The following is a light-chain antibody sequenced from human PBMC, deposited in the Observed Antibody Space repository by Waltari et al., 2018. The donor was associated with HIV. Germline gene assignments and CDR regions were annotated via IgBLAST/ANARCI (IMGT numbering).Light chain of an antibody. J-gene: IGLJ2*01. V-gene: IGLV2-14*01. CDR2: EVH. Sequence: QSALTQPASVSGSTGQSITISCTGINVDVGAFKFVSWYQHHPGKAPKLIIYEVHNRPSGVSDRFSGSKSGNSASLTISGLQTADEADYYCTSYTSGSVLFGGGTNLTVL. CDR1: NVDVGAFKF. CDR3: TSYTSGSVL.